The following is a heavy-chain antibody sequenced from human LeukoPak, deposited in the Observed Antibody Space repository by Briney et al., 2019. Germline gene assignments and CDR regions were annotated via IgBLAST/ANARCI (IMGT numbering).Heavy chain of an antibody. J-gene: IGHJ4*02. CDR3: ARDTYYDSSGLLPFDY. D-gene: IGHD3-22*01. V-gene: IGHV4-61*02. Sequence: PSETLSLTCTVSGGSISSGSYYWSWIRQPAGKGLEWIGRIYTSGSTNYNPSLKSRVTISVDTSKNQFSLKLSSVTAADTAVYYCARDTYYDSSGLLPFDYWGQGTLVTVSS. CDR1: GGSISSGSYY. CDR2: IYTSGST.